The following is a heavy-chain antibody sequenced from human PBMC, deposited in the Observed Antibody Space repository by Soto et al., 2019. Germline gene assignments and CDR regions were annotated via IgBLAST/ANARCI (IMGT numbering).Heavy chain of an antibody. Sequence: QVQLVESGGGVVQPGRSLRLSCAASGFTFSSYGMHWVRQAPGKGLEWVAVIWYDGSNKYYADSVKGRFTISRDNSKNTLYLQMNSLRAEDTAVYYCARQWPGDFQWGQGTLVTVSS. J-gene: IGHJ4*02. CDR3: ARQWPGDFQ. CDR1: GFTFSSYG. V-gene: IGHV3-33*01. D-gene: IGHD4-17*01. CDR2: IWYDGSNK.